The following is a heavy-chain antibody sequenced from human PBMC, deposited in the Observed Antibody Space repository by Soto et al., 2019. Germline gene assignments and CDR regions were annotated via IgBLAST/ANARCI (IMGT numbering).Heavy chain of an antibody. V-gene: IGHV4-30-2*01. CDR1: GCSISSGGYS. J-gene: IGHJ4*02. Sequence: QLQLQEYGSGLVKPSQTLSLTCAVSGCSISSGGYSWSWIRQPPGKGLEWIGYIYHSGSTYYNPSLKSRVTISVDRAKNQFSLKLSSVTAADTAVYYCARAGGLGAVAVDYWGQGTLVTVSS. CDR2: IYHSGST. D-gene: IGHD6-19*01. CDR3: ARAGGLGAVAVDY.